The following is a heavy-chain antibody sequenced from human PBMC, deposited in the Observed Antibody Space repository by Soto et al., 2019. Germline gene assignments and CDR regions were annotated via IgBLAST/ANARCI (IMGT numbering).Heavy chain of an antibody. V-gene: IGHV4-30-4*01. J-gene: IGHJ5*02. Sequence: SETLSLTCTVSGGSISGSDYYWSWIRQPPGKGLEWIGYILYSGSTYYNPPLKSRLSISVDTSKNQFSLKLSSVTAADTAVYYCARADFDNWFDPWGQGTLVTVS. CDR1: GGSISGSDYY. CDR2: ILYSGST. D-gene: IGHD2-21*01. CDR3: ARADFDNWFDP.